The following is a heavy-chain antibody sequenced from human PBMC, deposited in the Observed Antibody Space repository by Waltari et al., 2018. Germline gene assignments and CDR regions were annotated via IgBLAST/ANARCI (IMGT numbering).Heavy chain of an antibody. CDR1: GYTFTGYY. D-gene: IGHD6-13*01. CDR2: INPNSGGT. CDR3: AREPGAAAGIRDYYYGMDV. J-gene: IGHJ6*02. Sequence: QVQLVQSGAEVKKPGASVKVSCKASGYTFTGYYMHWVRQAPGQGLEGMGRINPNSGGTNYAKKLQGRVTMTRDTSISTAYMELSRLRSDDTAVYYWAREPGAAAGIRDYYYGMDVWGQGTTVTVSS. V-gene: IGHV1-2*06.